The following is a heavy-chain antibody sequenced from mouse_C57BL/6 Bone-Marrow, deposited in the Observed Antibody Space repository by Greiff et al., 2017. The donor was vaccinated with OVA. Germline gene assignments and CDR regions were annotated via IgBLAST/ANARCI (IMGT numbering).Heavy chain of an antibody. Sequence: QVQLKQSGAELVRPGASVTLSCKASGYTFTDYEMHWVKQTPVHGLEWIGAIDPETGCTAYNQKFKGKAILTADKSSSTAYMELRSLTSEDSAVYYCTRRTGGDYWGQGTTLTVSS. CDR3: TRRTGGDY. V-gene: IGHV1-15*01. J-gene: IGHJ2*01. CDR2: IDPETGCT. CDR1: GYTFTDYE. D-gene: IGHD1-1*02.